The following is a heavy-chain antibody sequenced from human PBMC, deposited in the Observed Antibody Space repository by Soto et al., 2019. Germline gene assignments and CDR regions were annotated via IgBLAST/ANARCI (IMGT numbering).Heavy chain of an antibody. CDR1: GGTFRSNA. CDR3: ASLPSFYYGSGYGMDV. Sequence: QVQLVQSGTEVKKPGSSVKVSCKASGGTFRSNAISWVRQAPGQGLEWMGGLIPIFGTTNYAQKFQGRVTITADESASTAYMELSSLRSDDTDVYYCASLPSFYYGSGYGMDVWGQGTTVTVSS. V-gene: IGHV1-69*01. J-gene: IGHJ6*02. D-gene: IGHD3-10*01. CDR2: LIPIFGTT.